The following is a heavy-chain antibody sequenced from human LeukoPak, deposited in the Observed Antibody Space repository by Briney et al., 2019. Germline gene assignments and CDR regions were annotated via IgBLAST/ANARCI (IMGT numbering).Heavy chain of an antibody. D-gene: IGHD6-19*01. CDR2: INHSGST. CDR1: GGSFSGYY. Sequence: SETLSLTCAVYGGSFSGYYWSWIRQPPGKGLEWIGEINHSGSTNYNPSLKSRVTISVDTSKNQFSLKLSSVTAADTAVYYCARLKVAVAGTTDDYWGQGTLVTVSP. J-gene: IGHJ4*02. CDR3: ARLKVAVAGTTDDY. V-gene: IGHV4-34*01.